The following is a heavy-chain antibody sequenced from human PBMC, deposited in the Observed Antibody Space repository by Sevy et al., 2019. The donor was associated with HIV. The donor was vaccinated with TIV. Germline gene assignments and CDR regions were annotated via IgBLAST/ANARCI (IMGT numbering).Heavy chain of an antibody. V-gene: IGHV1-69*13. CDR2: IIPIFGTP. J-gene: IGHJ3*02. CDR3: AREGGVATSGDHDAFDI. D-gene: IGHD7-27*01. CDR1: GDTFSTYG. Sequence: ASVKVSCKASGDTFSTYGLSWVRQAPGQGLEWMRGIIPIFGTPNYEQKSQGRFTITADESASTAYMELTSLRSEDTARYYCAREGGVATSGDHDAFDIWGHGTLVTVSS.